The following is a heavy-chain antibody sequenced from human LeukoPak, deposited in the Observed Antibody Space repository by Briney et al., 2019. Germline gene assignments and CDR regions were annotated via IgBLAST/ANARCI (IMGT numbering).Heavy chain of an antibody. CDR1: GFTFSSYA. J-gene: IGHJ4*02. CDR2: ISGSGGST. Sequence: GGSLRLSCAAFGFTFSSYAMSWVRQAPGKGLEWVSAISGSGGSTYYADSVKGRFTISRDNSKNTLYLQMNSLIAEDTAVYYCAKSKVTQFTSTDYWGQGTLVTVSS. CDR3: AKSKVTQFTSTDY. D-gene: IGHD2-2*01. V-gene: IGHV3-23*01.